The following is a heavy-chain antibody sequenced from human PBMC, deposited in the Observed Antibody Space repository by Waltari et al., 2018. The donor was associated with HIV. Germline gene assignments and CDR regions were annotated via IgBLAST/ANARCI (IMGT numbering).Heavy chain of an antibody. CDR1: GFTFDEYG. Sequence: EVQLVESGGGLVQPGRSLRLSCEVSGFTFDEYGMHWVRQAPGKGLEWGSGISWNSISAGYADSVKGRFTISRDNAKNSLYLQMNSLRTEDTALYYCAKDIRAALYYYGMDVWGQGTTVIVSS. CDR2: ISWNSISA. V-gene: IGHV3-9*01. J-gene: IGHJ6*02. D-gene: IGHD6-6*01. CDR3: AKDIRAALYYYGMDV.